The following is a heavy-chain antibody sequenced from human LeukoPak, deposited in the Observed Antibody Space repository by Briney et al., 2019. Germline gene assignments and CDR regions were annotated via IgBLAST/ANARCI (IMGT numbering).Heavy chain of an antibody. J-gene: IGHJ5*02. Sequence: GASVKVSCKASGYTFTGYYMHWVRQAPGQGLEWMGWINPNSGGTNYAQKFQGRVTMTRDTSISTAYMELSRLRSDDTAVYYCARGGYYYDSSAPNWFDPWGQGTLVTVSS. V-gene: IGHV1-2*02. CDR3: ARGGYYYDSSAPNWFDP. CDR2: INPNSGGT. D-gene: IGHD3-22*01. CDR1: GYTFTGYY.